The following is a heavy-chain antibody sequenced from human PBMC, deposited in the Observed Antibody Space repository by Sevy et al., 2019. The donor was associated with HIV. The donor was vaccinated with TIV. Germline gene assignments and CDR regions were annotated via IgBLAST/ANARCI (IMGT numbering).Heavy chain of an antibody. CDR2: IFRSGDVT. J-gene: IGHJ3*02. CDR3: ARPYGSGSWEAFDI. D-gene: IGHD3-10*01. V-gene: IGHV3-23*01. CDR1: GFTFSNYA. Sequence: GGSLRLSCTGSGFTFSNYAMNWVRQAPGKGLEWVSTIFRSGDVTYYADSVKGRFTISRDNSRNTLFLQMNSLRAEDTAVYYCARPYGSGSWEAFDIWGQGTMVTVSS.